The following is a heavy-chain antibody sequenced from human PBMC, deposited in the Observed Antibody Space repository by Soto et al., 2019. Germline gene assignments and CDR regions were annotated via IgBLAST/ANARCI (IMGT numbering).Heavy chain of an antibody. CDR3: AKTRLYDNNDYHRDGFDV. CDR1: GFRFWTYS. D-gene: IGHD5-12*01. Sequence: EVKLLESGGGLVQPGESLRLSCAASGFRFWTYSMSWVRQAPGKGLEWVSGISGDGSATAYADSLKGRLTVYRDNSKDTLFLQMNTLRVEDTAVYYCAKTRLYDNNDYHRDGFDVWGPGTAVTVS. V-gene: IGHV3-23*01. J-gene: IGHJ3*01. CDR2: ISGDGSAT.